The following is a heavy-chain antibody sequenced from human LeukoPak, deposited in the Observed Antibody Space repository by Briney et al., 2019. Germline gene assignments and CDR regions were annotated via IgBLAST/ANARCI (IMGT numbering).Heavy chain of an antibody. Sequence: SETLSLTCTVSGGSISSYYWSWIRQPPGKGLEWIGYIYYSGSTNYNPSLKSRVTISVDTSKNQFSLRLTSVTAADTAVYYCAREYVTMVRDVIIMNSYYYYMDVWGKGTTVTISS. CDR1: GGSISSYY. D-gene: IGHD3-10*01. J-gene: IGHJ6*03. CDR2: IYYSGST. CDR3: AREYVTMVRDVIIMNSYYYYMDV. V-gene: IGHV4-59*12.